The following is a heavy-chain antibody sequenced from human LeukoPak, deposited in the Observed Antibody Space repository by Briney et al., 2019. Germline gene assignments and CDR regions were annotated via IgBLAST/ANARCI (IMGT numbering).Heavy chain of an antibody. Sequence: PGGSLRLSCAASGCTFSSYSMSWVRQAPGKGLEWVSAISGSGGSTYYPDSVKGRFTISRDNSKNTLYLQMNSLRVEDTAVYYCAKNIQIWNFDSWGQGSLVSVSS. CDR1: GCTFSSYS. D-gene: IGHD5-18*01. CDR2: ISGSGGST. CDR3: AKNIQIWNFDS. V-gene: IGHV3-23*01. J-gene: IGHJ4*02.